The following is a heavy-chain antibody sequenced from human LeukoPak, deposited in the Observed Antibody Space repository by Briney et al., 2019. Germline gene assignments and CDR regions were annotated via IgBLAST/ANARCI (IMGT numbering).Heavy chain of an antibody. J-gene: IGHJ5*02. CDR1: GFTFSSYW. D-gene: IGHD3-9*01. Sequence: GGSPRLSCAASGFTFSSYWMSWVRQAPGKGLEWLANIKQDGSEKYYVDSVKGRFTISRDNAKNSLYLQMNSLRAEDTAVCYCARGEGYDILTGYYEYNWFDPWGQGTLVTVSS. CDR2: IKQDGSEK. CDR3: ARGEGYDILTGYYEYNWFDP. V-gene: IGHV3-7*01.